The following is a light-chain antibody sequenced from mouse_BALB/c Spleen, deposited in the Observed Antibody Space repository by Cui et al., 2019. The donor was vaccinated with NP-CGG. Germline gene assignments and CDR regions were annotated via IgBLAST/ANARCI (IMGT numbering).Light chain of an antibody. Sequence: QALLTQESPHTTSPGETVTLTCRSSTGAVTTSNYANWVQEKPDHLFTGLIGGTNNRVPGVPARFSGSLIGDKAALTITGAQTEDEAIYFCALWYSNHWVFGGGTKLTVL. CDR1: TGAVTTSNY. J-gene: IGLJ1*01. CDR3: ALWYSNHWV. V-gene: IGLV1*01. CDR2: GTN.